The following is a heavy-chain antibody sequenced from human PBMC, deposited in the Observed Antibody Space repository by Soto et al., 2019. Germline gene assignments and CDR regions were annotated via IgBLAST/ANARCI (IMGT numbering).Heavy chain of an antibody. J-gene: IGHJ4*02. CDR1: GFTFISYG. Sequence: RGSLRLSCAASGFTFISYGMHWVRQAPGKGLEWLAVMSYDGRDKYYADSVRGRFTISRDNSKNTVYLQLNTLRVEDTAVFYCAKARSGSWHEGYYFDNWGQGTLVTDSA. V-gene: IGHV3-30*18. CDR3: AKARSGSWHEGYYFDN. D-gene: IGHD2-15*01. CDR2: MSYDGRDK.